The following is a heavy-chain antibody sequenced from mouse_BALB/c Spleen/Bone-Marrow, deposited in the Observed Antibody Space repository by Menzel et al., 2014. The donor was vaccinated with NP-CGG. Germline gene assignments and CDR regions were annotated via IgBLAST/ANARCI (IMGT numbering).Heavy chain of an antibody. J-gene: IGHJ2*01. V-gene: IGHV1-4*01. CDR2: TNPRNTYS. D-gene: IGHD2-3*01. CDR1: GYSFTSYT. Sequence: VQLQQSVAALARPGASATMFCNASGYSFTSYTMHWVKQRPEQGQEGVAYTNPRNTYSDYNQKFKDSDTVTADKTSSTAYMQRSSLTTEDSAVYYCTREGTYDGCSGHFDYWGQDTTLTVAS. CDR3: TREGTYDGCSGHFDY.